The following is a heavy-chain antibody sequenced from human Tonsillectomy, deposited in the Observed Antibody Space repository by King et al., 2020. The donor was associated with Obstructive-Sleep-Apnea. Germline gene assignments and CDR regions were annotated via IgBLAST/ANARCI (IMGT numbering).Heavy chain of an antibody. J-gene: IGHJ5*02. Sequence: VQLVESGGGVVQPGGSLRLSCASSGFTFSSYGMHWVRQAPGKGLEWVAFIRYDGSNKYYADSVKGRFTISRDNSKNTLYLQMNSLRAEDTAVYYCAKDLWGSSGSSTVNWFDPWGQGTLVTVSS. CDR2: IRYDGSNK. D-gene: IGHD1-26*01. CDR1: GFTFSSYG. CDR3: AKDLWGSSGSSTVNWFDP. V-gene: IGHV3-30*02.